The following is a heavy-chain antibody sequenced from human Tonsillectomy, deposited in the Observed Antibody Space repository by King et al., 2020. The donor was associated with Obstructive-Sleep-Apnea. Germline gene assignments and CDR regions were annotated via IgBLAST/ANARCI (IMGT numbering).Heavy chain of an antibody. CDR3: VPGDRKKPLFDS. Sequence: QLQESGPGLVKPSETLSLTCTVSGGSISSSSYYWGWIRQPPGKGLEWIGSIYYSGSTYYNPSLKSRVTISVDTSKNQFSLKLSSVTAADTAGYYCVPGDRKKPLFDSWGQGTLVTVSS. CDR2: IYYSGST. CDR1: GGSISSSSYY. D-gene: IGHD4-17*01. J-gene: IGHJ4*02. V-gene: IGHV4-39*07.